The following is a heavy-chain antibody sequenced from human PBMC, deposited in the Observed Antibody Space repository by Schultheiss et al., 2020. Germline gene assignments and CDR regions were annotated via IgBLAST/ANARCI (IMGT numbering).Heavy chain of an antibody. D-gene: IGHD4-17*01. V-gene: IGHV3-21*01. Sequence: GGSLRLSCAASGFTFSSYAMSWVRQAPGKGLEWVSSISSSSSYIYYADSVKGRFTISRDNAKNSLYLQMNSLRSEDTAVYYCARVSDYGDYDDGTIDYWGQGTLVTVSS. CDR1: GFTFSSYA. CDR3: ARVSDYGDYDDGTIDY. CDR2: ISSSSSYI. J-gene: IGHJ4*02.